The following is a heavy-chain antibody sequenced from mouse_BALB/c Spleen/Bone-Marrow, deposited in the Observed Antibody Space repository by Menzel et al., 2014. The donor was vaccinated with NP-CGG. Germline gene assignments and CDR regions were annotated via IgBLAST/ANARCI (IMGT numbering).Heavy chain of an antibody. Sequence: QVQLQQSGAELIKPGTSVKISCKATGYTFSSYWIEWVKQRPGLGLEWIGEILPGSAITNYNEKFKGKATFTADTSSNTAYMQPSSLTSEDSAVYYCARRYFYSMDYWGQGTSVTVSS. CDR2: ILPGSAIT. D-gene: IGHD2-14*01. CDR1: GYTFSSYW. J-gene: IGHJ4*01. V-gene: IGHV1-9*01. CDR3: ARRYFYSMDY.